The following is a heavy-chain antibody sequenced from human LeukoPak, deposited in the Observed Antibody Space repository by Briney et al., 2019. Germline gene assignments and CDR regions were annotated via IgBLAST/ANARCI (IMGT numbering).Heavy chain of an antibody. J-gene: IGHJ4*02. V-gene: IGHV3-21*01. CDR1: GFTFSSYS. D-gene: IGHD5-18*01. Sequence: GGSLRLSCAASGFTFSSYSMNWVRQAPGKGLEWVSSISSSSSYIYYADSVKGRFTISRDNAKNSLYLQMNSLRAEDTAVYYCARAETAMVARYYFDYWGQGTLVTVSS. CDR3: ARAETAMVARYYFDY. CDR2: ISSSSSYI.